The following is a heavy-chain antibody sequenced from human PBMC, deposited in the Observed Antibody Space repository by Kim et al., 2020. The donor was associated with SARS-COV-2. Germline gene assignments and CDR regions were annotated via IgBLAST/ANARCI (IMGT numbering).Heavy chain of an antibody. D-gene: IGHD6-19*01. Sequence: ASVKVSCKASGYTFTSYGISWVRQAPGQGLEWMGWISAYNGNTNYAQKLQGRVTMTTDTSTSTAYMELRSLRSDDTAVYYCARVSQASGGYYYYYMDVWGKGTTVTVSS. J-gene: IGHJ6*03. V-gene: IGHV1-18*01. CDR1: GYTFTSYG. CDR3: ARVSQASGGYYYYYMDV. CDR2: ISAYNGNT.